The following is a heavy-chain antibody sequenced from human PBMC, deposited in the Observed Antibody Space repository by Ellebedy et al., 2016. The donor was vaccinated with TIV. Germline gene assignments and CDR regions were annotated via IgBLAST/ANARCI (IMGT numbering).Heavy chain of an antibody. Sequence: GGSLRLXCAASGFTFSSYWMHWVRQAPGKGLVWVSRIKGDGSSTNHADSVKGRFTISRDNAKNTLYLEMNSLRDEDTAVYYCARDPLLKTWIHLRDYYYYDMDVWGQGTTVTVSS. V-gene: IGHV3-74*01. CDR3: ARDPLLKTWIHLRDYYYYDMDV. CDR2: IKGDGSST. J-gene: IGHJ6*02. CDR1: GFTFSSYW. D-gene: IGHD5-18*01.